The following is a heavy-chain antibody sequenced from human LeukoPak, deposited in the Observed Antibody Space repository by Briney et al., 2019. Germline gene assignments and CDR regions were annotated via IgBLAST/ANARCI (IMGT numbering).Heavy chain of an antibody. CDR3: ARETPVEITMIVVGRAFDI. CDR2: IYYSGST. D-gene: IGHD3-22*01. J-gene: IGHJ3*02. V-gene: IGHV4-61*10. CDR1: GGSISSGSYY. Sequence: SQTLSLTCTVSGGSISSGSYYWSWIRQPAGKGLEWIGYIYYSGSTNYNPSLKSRVTISVDTSKNQFSLKLSSVTAADTAVYYCARETPVEITMIVVGRAFDIWGQGTMVTVSS.